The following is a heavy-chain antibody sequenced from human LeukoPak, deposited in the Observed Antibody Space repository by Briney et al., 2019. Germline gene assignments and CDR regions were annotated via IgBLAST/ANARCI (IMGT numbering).Heavy chain of an antibody. CDR2: IYYSGST. V-gene: IGHV4-59*08. Sequence: PSETLSLTCTVSGGSISSYYWSWIRQPPGKGLEWIGYIYYSGSTNYNPSLKSRVTISVDTSKNQFSLKLSSVTAADTAVYYCARHKAARPKRNAFDIWGQGTMVPVSS. D-gene: IGHD6-6*01. CDR1: GGSISSYY. J-gene: IGHJ3*02. CDR3: ARHKAARPKRNAFDI.